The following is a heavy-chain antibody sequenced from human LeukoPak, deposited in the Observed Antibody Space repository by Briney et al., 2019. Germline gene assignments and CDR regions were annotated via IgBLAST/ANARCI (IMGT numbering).Heavy chain of an antibody. Sequence: ASVKVSCKASGYTFPSYSMHWVRQAPGQGLEWMGIINPSGGSTSYAQKFQGRVTMTRDTSTSTVYMDLSSLRSEDTAVYYCARDLRRDVYNRDWYLDLWGRGTLVIVSS. D-gene: IGHD5-24*01. CDR3: ARDLRRDVYNRDWYLDL. CDR1: GYTFPSYS. V-gene: IGHV1-46*01. J-gene: IGHJ2*01. CDR2: INPSGGST.